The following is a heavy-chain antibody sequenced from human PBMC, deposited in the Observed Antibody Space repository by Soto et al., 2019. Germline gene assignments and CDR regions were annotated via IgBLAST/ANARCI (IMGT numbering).Heavy chain of an antibody. CDR2: IKTKSSGGTT. Sequence: DVQLVESGGDLVKPGGSLRLSCAASGFAFSDASMSWVRQAPGKGLEWVVRIKTKSSGGTTDYAAPVKGRFTISRDDSKNTVYLQMDSLKAEDTAVYSCTPLASGHYGYDFWGQGTLVTVSS. CDR1: GFAFSDAS. J-gene: IGHJ4*02. CDR3: TPLASGHYGYDF. D-gene: IGHD3-3*01. V-gene: IGHV3-15*01.